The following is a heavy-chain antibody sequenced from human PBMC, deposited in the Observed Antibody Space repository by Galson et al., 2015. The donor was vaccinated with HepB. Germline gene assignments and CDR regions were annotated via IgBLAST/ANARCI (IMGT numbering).Heavy chain of an antibody. CDR1: GFTFNNYA. CDR2: IWYDGSNK. J-gene: IGHJ3*02. Sequence: SLRLSCAASGFTFNNYAMPGVRQAPGKGLEWVALIWYDGSNKYYADSVKGRFTISRVNSKNTLYLQMDSLRADDTAVYFCAKTSAMAVAGNDAFDIPGQGTMVTVSS. D-gene: IGHD6-19*01. CDR3: AKTSAMAVAGNDAFDI. V-gene: IGHV3-33*06.